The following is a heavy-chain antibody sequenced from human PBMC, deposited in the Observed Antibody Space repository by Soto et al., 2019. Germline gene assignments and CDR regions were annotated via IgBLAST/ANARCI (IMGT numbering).Heavy chain of an antibody. CDR2: ISTTSTYI. V-gene: IGHV3-21*01. CDR3: ARDYVMDV. D-gene: IGHD3-10*02. CDR1: GFTFSGDA. Sequence: EVQLVESGGGLVKPGGSLRLSCAASGFTFSGDAMNWVRQSPGKGLEWVSSISTTSTYIYYADSVKGRFTISRDNANNSRHLQMNDRRAEDTAVYYCARDYVMDVWGQGTTVTVSS. J-gene: IGHJ6*02.